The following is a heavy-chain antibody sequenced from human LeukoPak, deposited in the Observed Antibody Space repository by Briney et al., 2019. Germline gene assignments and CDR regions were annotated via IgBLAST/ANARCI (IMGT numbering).Heavy chain of an antibody. J-gene: IGHJ6*02. V-gene: IGHV3-23*01. CDR1: GFTFSSYA. CDR3: AKVQIFRIAAADKEPHNSLDV. CDR2: ISGSGGST. Sequence: PGGSLRLSCAASGFTFSSYAMSWVRQAPGKGLEWVSAISGSGGSTYYADSVKGRFTISRDNSKNTLYLQMNSLRAEDTAVYYCAKVQIFRIAAADKEPHNSLDVWGQGTTVTVSS. D-gene: IGHD6-13*01.